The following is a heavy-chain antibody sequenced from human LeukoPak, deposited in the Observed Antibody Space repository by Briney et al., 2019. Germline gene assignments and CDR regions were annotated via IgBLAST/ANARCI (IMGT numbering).Heavy chain of an antibody. CDR1: GGSISGYY. J-gene: IGHJ3*02. Sequence: KPSETLSLTCTASGGSISGYYWSWIRQPPGKGLEWIGYIYYSGSTNYNPSLKSRVTISVDTSKNQFSLKLSSVTAADTAVYYCARLGDGLVGAYHDAFDIWGQGTMVTVSS. CDR2: IYYSGST. D-gene: IGHD1-26*01. V-gene: IGHV4-59*08. CDR3: ARLGDGLVGAYHDAFDI.